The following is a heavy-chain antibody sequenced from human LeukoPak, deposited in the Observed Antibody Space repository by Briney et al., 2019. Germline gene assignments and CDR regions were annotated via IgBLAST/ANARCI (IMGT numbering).Heavy chain of an antibody. D-gene: IGHD1-1*01. V-gene: IGHV1-58*01. CDR1: GFTFTNSA. CDR2: IVVGSGNT. Sequence: SVKVSCKASGFTFTNSAVQWVRQARGQRLEWIGWIVVGSGNTNYTQKFQERVTITRDMSTSTAYMELSSPRSEDTAVYYCAAGNWYEFDYWGQGTLVTVSS. J-gene: IGHJ4*02. CDR3: AAGNWYEFDY.